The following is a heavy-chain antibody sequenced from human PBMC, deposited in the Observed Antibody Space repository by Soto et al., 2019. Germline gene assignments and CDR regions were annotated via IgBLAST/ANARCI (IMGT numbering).Heavy chain of an antibody. CDR3: ARDIGLNSWNWYFDL. CDR1: GFTFSSYA. CDR2: ISYDGSNK. J-gene: IGHJ2*01. D-gene: IGHD3-3*01. Sequence: QVQLVESGGGVDQPGRSLRLSCAASGFTFSSYAMHWVRQAPGKGLEWVAVISYDGSNKYYADSVKGRFTISRDNSKNTLYLQMNSLRAEDTAVYYCARDIGLNSWNWYFDLWGRGTLVTVSS. V-gene: IGHV3-30-3*01.